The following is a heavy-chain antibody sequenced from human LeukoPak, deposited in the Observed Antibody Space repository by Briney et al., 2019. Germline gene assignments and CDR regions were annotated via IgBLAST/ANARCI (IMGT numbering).Heavy chain of an antibody. Sequence: GGSLRLSCAASGFTFSSYGMTWVRQAPGKGLEWVSSISSISSYIYYADSVKGRFTISRDNAKNSLYLQMNSLRAEDKAVYYCARGPATFDYWGQGTLVTVSS. V-gene: IGHV3-21*01. J-gene: IGHJ4*02. CDR3: ARGPATFDY. CDR1: GFTFSSYG. CDR2: ISSISSYI. D-gene: IGHD2-2*01.